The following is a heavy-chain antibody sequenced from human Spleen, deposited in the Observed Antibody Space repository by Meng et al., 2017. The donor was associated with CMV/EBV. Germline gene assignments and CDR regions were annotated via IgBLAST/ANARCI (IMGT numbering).Heavy chain of an antibody. D-gene: IGHD6-13*01. CDR1: GFTFSSYS. Sequence: GGSLRLSCAASGFTFSSYSMNWVRQAPGKGLEWVSYISSSSSTIYYADSVKGRFTISRDNAKNSLYLQMNSLRAEDTALYYCAKDMAYSSSWLGDYYYYGMDVWGQGTTVTVSS. J-gene: IGHJ6*02. CDR3: AKDMAYSSSWLGDYYYYGMDV. CDR2: ISSSSSTI. V-gene: IGHV3-48*04.